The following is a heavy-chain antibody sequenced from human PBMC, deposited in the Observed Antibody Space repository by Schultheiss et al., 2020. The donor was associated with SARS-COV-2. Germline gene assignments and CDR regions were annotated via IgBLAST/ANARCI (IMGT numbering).Heavy chain of an antibody. CDR3: ARDVDTLDY. D-gene: IGHD3-9*01. J-gene: IGHJ4*02. CDR1: GFTFSRYK. V-gene: IGHV3-30-3*01. CDR2: ISHDGSNK. Sequence: GGSLRLSCAASGFTFSRYKMHWVRQAPGKGLEWVAIISHDGSNKYYVDSVKGRFTISRDNAKNSLYLQMNSLRAEDTAVYYCARDVDTLDYWGQGTLVTVSS.